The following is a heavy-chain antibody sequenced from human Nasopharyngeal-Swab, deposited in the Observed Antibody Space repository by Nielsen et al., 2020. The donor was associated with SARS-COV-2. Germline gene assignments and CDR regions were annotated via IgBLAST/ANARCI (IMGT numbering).Heavy chain of an antibody. CDR2: ISWNSGSI. D-gene: IGHD5-24*01. J-gene: IGHJ6*02. V-gene: IGHV3-9*01. CDR3: AKEFRDGYNPASDFGNYYYYGMDV. Sequence: SLKISCAASGFTFDDYAMHWVRQAPGKGLEWVSGISWNSGSIGYADSVKGRFTISRDNAKNSLYLQMNSLRAEDTALYYCAKEFRDGYNPASDFGNYYYYGMDVWGQGTTVTVSS. CDR1: GFTFDDYA.